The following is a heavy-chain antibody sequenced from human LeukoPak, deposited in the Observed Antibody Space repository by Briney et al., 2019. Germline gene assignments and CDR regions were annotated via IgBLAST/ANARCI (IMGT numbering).Heavy chain of an antibody. CDR1: EFTLSSYI. CDR2: ISNNGGST. D-gene: IGHD4-17*01. Sequence: GGPLRLSCVASEFTLSSYIMHWVRQAPEKGLEYVSAISNNGGSTYYADSVKGRFTISGDNSKNTLYLQMNSLRPEDTAVYYCVRSVTTLSDFHNWGQGTLVTVSS. J-gene: IGHJ4*02. V-gene: IGHV3-64D*09. CDR3: VRSVTTLSDFHN.